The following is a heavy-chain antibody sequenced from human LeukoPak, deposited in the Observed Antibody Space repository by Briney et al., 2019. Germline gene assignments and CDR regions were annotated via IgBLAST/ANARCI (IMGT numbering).Heavy chain of an antibody. V-gene: IGHV3-11*01. CDR2: IGRRGGDE. Sequence: GGSLRLSCAASGFIFSDYYMSWIRQSPGKGLEWLSYIGRRGGDEHYADSVKGRFTISRDNADNSLYLQMNSLTVEDTAIYYCATDIRAVGDSRYFDYWGQGALVTVSS. D-gene: IGHD1-26*01. CDR3: ATDIRAVGDSRYFDY. CDR1: GFIFSDYY. J-gene: IGHJ4*02.